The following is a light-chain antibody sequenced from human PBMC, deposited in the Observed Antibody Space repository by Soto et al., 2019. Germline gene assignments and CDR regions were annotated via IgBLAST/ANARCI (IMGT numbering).Light chain of an antibody. V-gene: IGKV3-11*01. CDR1: QSVSSY. CDR2: DAS. CDR3: PQRSNWPPYT. Sequence: EIVLTQSPATLSLSPGERATLSCRASQSVSSYLAWYQQKPGQAPRRLIYDASNRATGIPARFSGSGSGTDFSLTISSLEPEDFAVYYCPQRSNWPPYTFGQGTKLEIK. J-gene: IGKJ2*01.